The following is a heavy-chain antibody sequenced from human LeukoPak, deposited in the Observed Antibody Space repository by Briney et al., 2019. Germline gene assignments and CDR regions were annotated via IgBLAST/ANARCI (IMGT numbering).Heavy chain of an antibody. V-gene: IGHV3-15*01. CDR1: GFTFINAW. CDR2: IKSKTDGGTT. J-gene: IGHJ4*02. Sequence: PGGSLRLSCAASGFTFINAWMSWVRQAPGKGLEWVGRIKSKTDGGTTDYAAPVTGRFTISRDDSKNTLYLQMDSLQTEDTGVYYCSTFENTAADYWGQGTLVTVSS. D-gene: IGHD5-18*01. CDR3: STFENTAADY.